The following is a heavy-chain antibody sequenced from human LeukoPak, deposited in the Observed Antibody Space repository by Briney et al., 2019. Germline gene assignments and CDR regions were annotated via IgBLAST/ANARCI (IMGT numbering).Heavy chain of an antibody. CDR3: AKEGFDS. CDR1: GFTFSSYA. CDR2: IPGSGGAT. Sequence: GGSLRLSCEASGFTFSSYAIRWVRQAPGTGLEWVSSIPGSGGATYYADSVRGRFSISRDSSKNTLYLQMNSLRAEDTAVYYCAKEGFDSWGQGTLVTVSS. J-gene: IGHJ4*02. V-gene: IGHV3-23*01.